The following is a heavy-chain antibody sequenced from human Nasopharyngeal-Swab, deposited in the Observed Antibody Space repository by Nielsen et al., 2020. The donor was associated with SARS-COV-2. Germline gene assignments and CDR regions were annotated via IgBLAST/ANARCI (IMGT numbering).Heavy chain of an antibody. CDR1: GGSISSSSYY. D-gene: IGHD1-26*01. V-gene: IGHV4-39*07. CDR3: ARVIVGADYFDY. CDR2: IYYSGST. J-gene: IGHJ4*02. Sequence: SETLSLTCTVSGGSISSSSYYWGWIRQPPGKGLEWIGSIYYSGSTYYNPSLKSRVTISVDTSKNQFSLKLSPVTAADTAVYYCARVIVGADYFDYWGQGTLVTVSS.